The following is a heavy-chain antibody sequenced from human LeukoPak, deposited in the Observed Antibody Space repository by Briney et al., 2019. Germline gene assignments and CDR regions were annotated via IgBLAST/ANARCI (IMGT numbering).Heavy chain of an antibody. V-gene: IGHV1-8*01. CDR1: GYTFTSYD. CDR2: MSPNSGNT. D-gene: IGHD3-10*01. CDR3: AKKCQRKILWFGESPRTTCLDY. Sequence: ASVKVSCKASGYTFTSYDINWVRQATGQGLEWMGWMSPNSGNTGYAQKFQGRVTMTRNTSISTAYMELSSLRSEDTAVYYCAKKCQRKILWFGESPRTTCLDYWGQGTLVTVSS. J-gene: IGHJ4*02.